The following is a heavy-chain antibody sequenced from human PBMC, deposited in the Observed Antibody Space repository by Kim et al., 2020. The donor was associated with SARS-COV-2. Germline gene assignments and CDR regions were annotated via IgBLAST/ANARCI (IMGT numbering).Heavy chain of an antibody. CDR2: IYYSGST. CDR1: GGSISSYY. D-gene: IGHD3-22*01. J-gene: IGHJ4*02. Sequence: SETLSLTCTVSGGSISSYYWSWIRQPPGKGLEWIGYIYYSGSTNYNPSLKSRVTISVDTSKNQFSLKLSSVTAADTAVYYCARFARAYYYDSSGYYFDYWVQGTLVTVSS. V-gene: IGHV4-59*08. CDR3: ARFARAYYYDSSGYYFDY.